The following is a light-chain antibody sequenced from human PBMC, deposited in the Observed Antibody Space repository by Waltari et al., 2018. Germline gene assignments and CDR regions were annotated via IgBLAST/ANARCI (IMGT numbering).Light chain of an antibody. J-gene: IGLJ1*01. Sequence: QAALTQPASVSGSPGQSITISCSGTTSDVGNYKFVSWYQKHPGKAPKLMIHEVSQRPSGVSDRCSGSRSGNTASLTISGLQAEDEADYYCCSYAGSGTYVVGGGTKVTVL. V-gene: IGLV2-23*02. CDR1: TSDVGNYKF. CDR2: EVS. CDR3: CSYAGSGTYV.